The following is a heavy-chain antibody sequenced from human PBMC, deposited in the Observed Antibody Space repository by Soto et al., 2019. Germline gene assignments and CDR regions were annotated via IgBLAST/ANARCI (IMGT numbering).Heavy chain of an antibody. CDR1: GFTFSSCA. J-gene: IGHJ4*02. CDR2: ISGSGVSA. Sequence: EVRLLESGGGLVQPGGSLRLSCAASGFTFSSCAMSWVRQTAGKGLEWVSGISGSGVSAFYADSVKGRFTISRDNSKNTVYLQMNSLRAEDTAVYYCAKGVYNWNDEGVDYWGQGTLVTVSS. CDR3: AKGVYNWNDEGVDY. V-gene: IGHV3-23*01. D-gene: IGHD1-1*01.